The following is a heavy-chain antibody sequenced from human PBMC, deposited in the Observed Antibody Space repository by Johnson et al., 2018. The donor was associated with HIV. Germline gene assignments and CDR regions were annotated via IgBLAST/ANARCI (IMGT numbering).Heavy chain of an antibody. V-gene: IGHV3-13*01. J-gene: IGHJ3*02. CDR3: ARSSVRDDAIDI. CDR2: IGAAGDT. Sequence: EQLVESGGGVVQPGRSLRLSCAASGFTFSRYDMHWVRQVTGKGLEWVSAIGAAGDTYYSDSVKGRITISRENAKNSLYLQMNSLRVGDTAIYYCARSSVRDDAIDIWG. CDR1: GFTFSRYD. D-gene: IGHD3-10*01.